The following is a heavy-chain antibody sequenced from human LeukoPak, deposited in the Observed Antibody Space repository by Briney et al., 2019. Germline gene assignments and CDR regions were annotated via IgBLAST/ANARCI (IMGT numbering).Heavy chain of an antibody. Sequence: GGSLRLSCAASGFTFSDYYMSWIRQAPGKGLEWIAYISSSGSSIQYAESVRGRFTISRDNAKTSLYLQMNSLRAEDTSVHYCARSPQWELPDYWGQGTLVTVSS. J-gene: IGHJ4*02. CDR1: GFTFSDYY. CDR3: ARSPQWELPDY. CDR2: ISSSGSSI. D-gene: IGHD1-26*01. V-gene: IGHV3-11*04.